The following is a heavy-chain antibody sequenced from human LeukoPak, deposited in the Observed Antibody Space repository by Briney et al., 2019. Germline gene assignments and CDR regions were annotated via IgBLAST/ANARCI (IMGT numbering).Heavy chain of an antibody. CDR2: IIPIFGTA. J-gene: IGHJ4*02. CDR3: AREGHINYYDSSGIFDY. V-gene: IGHV1-69*05. CDR1: GGTFSSYA. D-gene: IGHD3-22*01. Sequence: SVKVSCKASGGTFSSYAISWVRQAPGQGLEWMGRIIPIFGTANYAQKFQGRATITTDESTSTAYMELSSLRSEDTAVYYCAREGHINYYDSSGIFDYWGQGTLVTVSS.